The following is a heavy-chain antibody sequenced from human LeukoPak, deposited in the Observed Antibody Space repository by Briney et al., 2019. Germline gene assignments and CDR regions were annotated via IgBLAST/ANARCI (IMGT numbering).Heavy chain of an antibody. Sequence: GRSLRRSCAASGFTFSSYAMSWVRQAPGKGLEWVSAISGSGGYTYYADSVKGRFSISRDNSKNTLSLQMNSLRADDTAVYYCAKEWSGRYFDSWGQGTLVTVSS. CDR3: AKEWSGRYFDS. V-gene: IGHV3-23*01. D-gene: IGHD2-15*01. CDR2: ISGSGGYT. CDR1: GFTFSSYA. J-gene: IGHJ4*02.